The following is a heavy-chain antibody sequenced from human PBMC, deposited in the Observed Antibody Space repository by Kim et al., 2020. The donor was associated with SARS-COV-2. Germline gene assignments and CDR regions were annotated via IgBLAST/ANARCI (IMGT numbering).Heavy chain of an antibody. J-gene: IGHJ4*02. CDR1: GGTFSSYT. CDR3: ARAYCGGDCYLSFDY. CDR2: IIPNLGIA. Sequence: SVKVSCKASGGTFSSYTISWVRQAPGQGLEWMGRIIPNLGIANYAQKFQGRVTITADKSTSTAYMELSSLRSEDMAVYYCARAYCGGDCYLSFDYWGQGTLVTVSS. D-gene: IGHD2-21*02. V-gene: IGHV1-69*02.